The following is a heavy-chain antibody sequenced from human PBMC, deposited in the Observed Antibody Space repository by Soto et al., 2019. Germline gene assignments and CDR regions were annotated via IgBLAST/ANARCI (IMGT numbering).Heavy chain of an antibody. V-gene: IGHV3-23*01. J-gene: IGHJ5*02. CDR2: ISGSGGST. CDR3: AKDPRITIFGVDWFDP. CDR1: GFTFSSYA. D-gene: IGHD3-3*01. Sequence: GSLRLSCAASGFTFSSYAMSWVRQAPGKGLEWVSAISGSGGSTYYADSVKGRFTISRDNSKNTLYLQMNSLRAEDTAVYYCAKDPRITIFGVDWFDPWGQGTLVTVSS.